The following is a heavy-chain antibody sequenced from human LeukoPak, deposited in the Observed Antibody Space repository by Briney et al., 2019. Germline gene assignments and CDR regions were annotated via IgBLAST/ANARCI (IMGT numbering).Heavy chain of an antibody. CDR3: ARLFGYSYGYTQKFYFDY. D-gene: IGHD5-18*01. CDR2: IIPIFGTA. J-gene: IGHJ4*02. V-gene: IGHV1-69*05. CDR1: GGTFSSYA. Sequence: SVKVSCKASGGTFSSYAISWVRQAPGQGLEWMGRIIPIFGTANYAQKFQGRVTITTDESTSTAYMELSSLRSEDTAAYYCARLFGYSYGYTQKFYFDYGGRGTLVSVSS.